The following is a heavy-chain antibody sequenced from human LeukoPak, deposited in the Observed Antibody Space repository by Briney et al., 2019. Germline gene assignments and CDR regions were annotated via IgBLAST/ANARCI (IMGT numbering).Heavy chain of an antibody. Sequence: GGSLRLSCAASGFTVSSNYMSWVRQAPGKGLEWVSVIYSGGSTYYADSVKGRFTISRDNSKNTLYLQMNSLRAEDTAVYYCARDLRGFGELSYGMDVWGQGTTVTVSS. J-gene: IGHJ6*02. D-gene: IGHD3-10*01. CDR2: IYSGGST. CDR1: GFTVSSNY. V-gene: IGHV3-66*01. CDR3: ARDLRGFGELSYGMDV.